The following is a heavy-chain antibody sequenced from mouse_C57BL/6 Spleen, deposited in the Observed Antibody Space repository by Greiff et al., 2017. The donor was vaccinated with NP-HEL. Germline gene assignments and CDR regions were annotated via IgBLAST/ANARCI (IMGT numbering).Heavy chain of an antibody. CDR1: GYAFSSSW. J-gene: IGHJ4*01. D-gene: IGHD1-1*01. CDR2: IYPGDGDT. V-gene: IGHV1-82*01. CDR3: ARKGPTVVGGDMDY. Sequence: VQLQQSGPELVKPGASVKISCKASGYAFSSSWMNWVKQRPGKGLEWIGRIYPGDGDTNYNGKFKGKATLTADTSSSTTYMQLSSLTSEDSAVYLWARKGPTVVGGDMDYWGQGTSVTVSS.